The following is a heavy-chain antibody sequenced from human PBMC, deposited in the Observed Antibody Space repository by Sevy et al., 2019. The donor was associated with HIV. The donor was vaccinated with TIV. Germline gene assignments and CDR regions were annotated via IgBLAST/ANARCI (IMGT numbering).Heavy chain of an antibody. D-gene: IGHD1-26*01. V-gene: IGHV3-74*01. Sequence: GGSLRLSCAASGFTFSTYWMHWVRQAPGKGLVWVSRINSDGNYRSYVESVKGRFTISRDNAQNTLFLQMSSLRVEDTAVYYCARESRGSLEGFDIWGQGTMVTVSS. J-gene: IGHJ3*02. CDR3: ARESRGSLEGFDI. CDR1: GFTFSTYW. CDR2: INSDGNYR.